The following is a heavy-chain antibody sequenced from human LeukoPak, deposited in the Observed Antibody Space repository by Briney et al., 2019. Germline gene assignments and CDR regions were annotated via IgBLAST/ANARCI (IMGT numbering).Heavy chain of an antibody. V-gene: IGHV4-34*01. CDR3: ARGWGYYDYVWGSCRLQLFDY. Sequence: SETLSLTCAVYGGSFSGYYWSWIRQPPGKGLEWIGEINHSGSTNYNPSLKSRVTISVDTSKNQFSLKLSSVTAAVTAVYYCARGWGYYDYVWGSCRLQLFDYWGQGTLVTVSS. CDR2: INHSGST. J-gene: IGHJ4*02. CDR1: GGSFSGYY. D-gene: IGHD3-16*02.